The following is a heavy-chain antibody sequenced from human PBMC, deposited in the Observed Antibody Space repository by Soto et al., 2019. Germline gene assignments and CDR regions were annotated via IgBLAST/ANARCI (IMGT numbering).Heavy chain of an antibody. CDR2: MNPNSGNT. J-gene: IGHJ6*02. CDR3: ARGGRGYYDSSGPPRGYGMDV. V-gene: IGHV1-8*01. D-gene: IGHD3-22*01. CDR1: GYTFTSYD. Sequence: ASVKVSCKASGYTFTSYDINWVRQATGQGLEWMGWMNPNSGNTGYAQKFQGRVTMTRNTSISTAYMELSSLRSEDTAVYYCARGGRGYYDSSGPPRGYGMDVWGQGTTVTVSS.